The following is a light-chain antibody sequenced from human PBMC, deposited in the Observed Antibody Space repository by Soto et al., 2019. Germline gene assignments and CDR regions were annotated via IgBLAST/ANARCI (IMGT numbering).Light chain of an antibody. CDR3: CSYAGSSTHV. CDR1: SSDVGSSNL. J-gene: IGLJ1*01. Sequence: QSVLTQPASVSGPPGQSITFSCTGTSSDVGSSNLVSWYQQHPGKAPKLLIYEVSKRPSGVSNRFSGSKSGNTASLTISGLQAEDEADYCCCSYAGSSTHVFGTGTKVTVL. V-gene: IGLV2-23*02. CDR2: EVS.